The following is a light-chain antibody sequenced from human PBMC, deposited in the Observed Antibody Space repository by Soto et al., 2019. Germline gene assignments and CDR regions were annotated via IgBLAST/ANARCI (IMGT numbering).Light chain of an antibody. CDR3: CSYAGSYTYV. CDR2: DVS. J-gene: IGLJ1*01. Sequence: SALTQPRSVSWSPGQSVTISCTGTTSDVAGYNYLSWSQQHPGKAPKLMIYDVSKRPSGVPDRFSGSKSGNTASLTISGLQAEDEADYSCCSYAGSYTYVFGTGTKVTVL. CDR1: TSDVAGYNY. V-gene: IGLV2-11*01.